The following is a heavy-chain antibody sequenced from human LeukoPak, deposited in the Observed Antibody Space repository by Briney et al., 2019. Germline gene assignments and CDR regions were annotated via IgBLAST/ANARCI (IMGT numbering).Heavy chain of an antibody. D-gene: IGHD3-22*01. Sequence: PGGSLRLSCAASGFTFSSYGMHWVRQAPGKGLEWVAVISYDGSNKYYADSVKGRFTISRDNSKNTLYLQMYSLRAEDTALYYCAKISGYYPSDYWGQGTLVTVSS. CDR2: ISYDGSNK. CDR1: GFTFSSYG. V-gene: IGHV3-30*18. CDR3: AKISGYYPSDY. J-gene: IGHJ4*02.